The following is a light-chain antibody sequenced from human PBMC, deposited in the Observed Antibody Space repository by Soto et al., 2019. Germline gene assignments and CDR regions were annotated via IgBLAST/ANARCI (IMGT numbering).Light chain of an antibody. J-gene: IGKJ2*01. CDR2: DAS. Sequence: EIVLTQSPATLSLPPGERATLSCRASQSVSRYLAWYQQKPGQAPRLLIYDASNRATGIPARFSGSGSGTDFTLTISSLEPEDFAVYYCQQRSNWLYTFGQGTKLEIK. CDR1: QSVSRY. V-gene: IGKV3-11*01. CDR3: QQRSNWLYT.